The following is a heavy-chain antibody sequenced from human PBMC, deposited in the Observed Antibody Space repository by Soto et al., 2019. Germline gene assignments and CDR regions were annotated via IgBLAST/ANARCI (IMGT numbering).Heavy chain of an antibody. CDR3: AKTHTRPNWFDP. D-gene: IGHD3-3*01. Sequence: ASVKVSCKASGYTFTSYGISWVRQAPGQGLEWMGWISAYNGNTNYAQKLQGRVTMTTDTSTSTAYMELRSLRSDDTAVYYCAKTHTRPNWFDPWGQGTLVTVSS. V-gene: IGHV1-18*01. CDR2: ISAYNGNT. CDR1: GYTFTSYG. J-gene: IGHJ5*02.